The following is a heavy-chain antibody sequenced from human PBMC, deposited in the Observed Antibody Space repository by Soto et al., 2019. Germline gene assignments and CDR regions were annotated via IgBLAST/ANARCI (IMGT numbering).Heavy chain of an antibody. Sequence: GSLRLSCAASGFTFSSYEMNWVRQAPGKGLEWVSYISSSGSTIYYADSVKGRFTISRDNAKNSLYLQMNSLRAEDTAVYYGASRRIAAQFDPWGQGTLVTVSS. V-gene: IGHV3-48*03. CDR3: ASRRIAAQFDP. D-gene: IGHD6-6*01. J-gene: IGHJ5*02. CDR2: ISSSGSTI. CDR1: GFTFSSYE.